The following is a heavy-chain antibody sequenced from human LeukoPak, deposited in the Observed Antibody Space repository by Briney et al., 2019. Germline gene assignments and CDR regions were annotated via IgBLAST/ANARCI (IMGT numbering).Heavy chain of an antibody. CDR3: ARDRGAYCGGDCYLGFDY. CDR1: GFTFSGYS. D-gene: IGHD2-21*02. CDR2: IAGSSGYI. Sequence: PGGSLRLSCAASGFTFSGYSMSWIRQAPGKGLEWVSSIAGSSGYISYADSVKGRFTISRDNAKKSLYLQMTSLTAEDTAVYYCARDRGAYCGGDCYLGFDYWGRGTLVTVSS. V-gene: IGHV3-21*01. J-gene: IGHJ4*01.